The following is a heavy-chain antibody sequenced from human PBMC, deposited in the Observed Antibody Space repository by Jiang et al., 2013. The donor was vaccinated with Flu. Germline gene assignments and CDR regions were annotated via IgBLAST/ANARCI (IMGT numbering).Heavy chain of an antibody. J-gene: IGHJ6*02. Sequence: LLKPSETLSLTCTVSGDSISSYHWSWIRQSPGKGLEWIGCMYNSGGTNYNPSLKSRVTISVDTSKKQFSLKLSSVTAADTAVYYCARYTGYDSYYYKVWTSGAKGPRSSSP. V-gene: IGHV4-59*08. D-gene: IGHD5-12*01. CDR1: GDSISSYH. CDR2: MYNSGGT. CDR3: ARYTGYDSYYYKVWTS.